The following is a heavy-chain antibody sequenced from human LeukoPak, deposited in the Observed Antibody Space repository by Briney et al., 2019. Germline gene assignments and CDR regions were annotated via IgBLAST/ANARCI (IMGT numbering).Heavy chain of an antibody. CDR3: ARVERGGGSRGWFDP. J-gene: IGHJ5*02. V-gene: IGHV1-69*13. D-gene: IGHD2-15*01. Sequence: SVKVSCKASGGTFSSYAISWVRQAPGQGLEWMGGIIPIFGTANYAQKFQGRVTITADESTSTAYMELSSLRSEDTAVYYCARVERGGGSRGWFDPWGQGTLVIVSS. CDR2: IIPIFGTA. CDR1: GGTFSSYA.